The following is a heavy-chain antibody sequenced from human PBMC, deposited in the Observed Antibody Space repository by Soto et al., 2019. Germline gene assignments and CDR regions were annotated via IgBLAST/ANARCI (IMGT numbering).Heavy chain of an antibody. J-gene: IGHJ6*02. D-gene: IGHD3-3*01. CDR3: ARETLSFGSALDV. V-gene: IGHV3-43*01. Sequence: PGGSLRLSCAASGFRFDDYNMHWVRQAPGKGLEWVSLITWNGGNTYYADSVKGRLTISRDGTTQSVFLQMTSLKREDTGLYYCARETLSFGSALDVWGQGTTVTVSS. CDR2: ITWNGGNT. CDR1: GFRFDDYN.